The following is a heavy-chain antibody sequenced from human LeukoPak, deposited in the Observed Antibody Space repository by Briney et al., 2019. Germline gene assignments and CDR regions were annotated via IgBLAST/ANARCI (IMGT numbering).Heavy chain of an antibody. D-gene: IGHD3-22*01. CDR1: GFTFSTYS. CDR3: ARGAYYYDSSGYYD. Sequence: GGSLRLSCAASGFTFSTYSMNWVRQAPGKGLEWVSSISSSSYRYYADSVKGRFTISRDNSKNTLYLQMNSLRADDTAMYYCARGAYYYDSSGYYDWGQGTLVTVSS. J-gene: IGHJ4*02. V-gene: IGHV3-21*01. CDR2: ISSSSYR.